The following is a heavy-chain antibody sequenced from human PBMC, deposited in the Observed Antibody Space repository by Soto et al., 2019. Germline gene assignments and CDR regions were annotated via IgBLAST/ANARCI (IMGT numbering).Heavy chain of an antibody. J-gene: IGHJ5*02. V-gene: IGHV3-11*01. D-gene: IGHD6-6*01. CDR2: ISTSGSST. CDR1: GFNFSDYY. CDR3: ARQAIAARRNKSWFAP. Sequence: PGGSLRLSCAASGFNFSDYYMNWVRQAPGKGLEWLSYISTSGSSTFYADSVKGRFTISRDNAKNSVYLQMDSLRAEDTAVYYCARQAIAARRNKSWFAPWGQGTLVTVSS.